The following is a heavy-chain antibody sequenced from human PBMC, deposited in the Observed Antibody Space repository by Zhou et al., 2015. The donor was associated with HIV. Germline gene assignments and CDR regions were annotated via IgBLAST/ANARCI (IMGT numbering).Heavy chain of an antibody. D-gene: IGHD3-22*01. J-gene: IGHJ6*02. CDR3: AREAGYYDVYYYYGMDA. CDR1: GGTFSNYA. Sequence: QVQLVQSGAEVKKPGSSVKVSCKASGGTFSNYAVSWVRQAPGQGLEWMGDIIPIFGTAKYAQKFQGRVTITADRSTSTAYMELRSLRSDDTAVYYCAREAGYYDVYYYYGMDAWGQGTTVTVSS. CDR2: IIPIFGTA. V-gene: IGHV1-69*06.